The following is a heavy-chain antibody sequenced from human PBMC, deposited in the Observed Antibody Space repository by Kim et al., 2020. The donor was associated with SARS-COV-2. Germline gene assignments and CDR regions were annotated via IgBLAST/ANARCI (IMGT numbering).Heavy chain of an antibody. CDR2: TNTYKGNA. D-gene: IGHD1-7*01. CDR1: GYTFNNYG. CDR3: ARARTLPDVCYYMDV. J-gene: IGHJ6*03. V-gene: IGHV1-18*01. Sequence: ASVKVSCKASGYTFNNYGVTWLRQVPGQGLEWMGWTNTYKGNANYAQKFQGRVTMTANTSTSTAYMELRSLRSDDTAVYYCARARTLPDVCYYMDVWG.